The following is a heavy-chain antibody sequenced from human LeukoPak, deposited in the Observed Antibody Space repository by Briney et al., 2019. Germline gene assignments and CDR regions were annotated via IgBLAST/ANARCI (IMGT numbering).Heavy chain of an antibody. V-gene: IGHV3-23*01. J-gene: IGHJ4*02. CDR1: GFTFSSYG. D-gene: IGHD3-16*01. Sequence: GGSLRLSCAASGFTFSSYGMHWVRQAPGKGLEWVSAISGSGDNTFYAGSVRGRFTIFRDNSKNTLYLQMDSLRAEDTAIYYCTKDFRGSGCFFDYWGQGTPVTVSS. CDR2: ISGSGDNT. CDR3: TKDFRGSGCFFDY.